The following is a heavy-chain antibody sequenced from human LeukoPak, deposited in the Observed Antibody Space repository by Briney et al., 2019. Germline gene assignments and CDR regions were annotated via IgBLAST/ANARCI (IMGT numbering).Heavy chain of an antibody. Sequence: PSETLSLTCVVSGDSISNNWWGWVRQSPGRGLEWIGEIHDSGSSNYNPSLKSRLTMSLDKSKTLFSLELSSLTAADTGVYYCTRPYFYYMDVWGKGTTVTVSS. CDR3: TRPYFYYMDV. J-gene: IGHJ6*03. CDR1: GDSISNNW. CDR2: IHDSGSS. V-gene: IGHV4-4*02.